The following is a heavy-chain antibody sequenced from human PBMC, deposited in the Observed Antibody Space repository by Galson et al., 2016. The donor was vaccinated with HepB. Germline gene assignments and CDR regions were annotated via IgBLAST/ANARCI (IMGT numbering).Heavy chain of an antibody. CDR2: INTYTGNT. J-gene: IGHJ4*02. V-gene: IGHV1-18*01. Sequence: SVKVSCKASGYTFTSYGIHWVRQAPGQGLEWMGRINTYTGNTNYPQKFQGRVTMTTDTSTSTAYMDLRSLRPDDTAVYYCARDRAYGGLMFDSWGQGTLVTVSS. CDR3: ARDRAYGGLMFDS. CDR1: GYTFTSYG. D-gene: IGHD3-10*01.